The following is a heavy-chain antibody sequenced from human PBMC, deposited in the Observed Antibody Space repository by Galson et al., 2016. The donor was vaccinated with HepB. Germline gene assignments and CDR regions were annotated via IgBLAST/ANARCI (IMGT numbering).Heavy chain of an antibody. Sequence: SVKVSCKAVGYIFNDYGISWVRQAPGQGLEWMGWISAHNGNKNYVQKFQGRLTMTTDTSTTTAYMELRSLRSDDTGVYYCARESVDYPCGMDVGGQGTTVIVSS. CDR2: ISAHNGNK. CDR3: ARESVDYPCGMDV. CDR1: GYIFNDYG. J-gene: IGHJ6*02. D-gene: IGHD4-11*01. V-gene: IGHV1-18*04.